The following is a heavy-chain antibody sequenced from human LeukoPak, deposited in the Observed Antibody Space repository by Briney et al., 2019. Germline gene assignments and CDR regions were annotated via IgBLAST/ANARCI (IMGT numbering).Heavy chain of an antibody. J-gene: IGHJ4*02. D-gene: IGHD3-16*01. CDR1: GFTFSSYA. CDR2: ISGSGGST. CDR3: AKDNMITLDGVQDY. Sequence: PGRSLRLSCAASGFTFSSYAMSWVRQAPGKGLEWVSAISGSGGSTYYADSVKGRFTISRDNSKNTLYPQMNSLRAEDTAVYYCAKDNMITLDGVQDYWGQGTLVTVSS. V-gene: IGHV3-23*01.